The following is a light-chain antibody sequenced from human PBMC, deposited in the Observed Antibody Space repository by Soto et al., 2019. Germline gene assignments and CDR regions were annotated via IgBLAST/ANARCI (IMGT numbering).Light chain of an antibody. Sequence: EIVLTQSPATLSLSPGERATLSCRASQRVSSSSLAWYQHKPGQSPRLIIFGVSSRATDIPDRFSGSGSGTDFTLTINRLEPEDFAVYFCQQYSISSTFGQGTKVDIK. J-gene: IGKJ1*01. CDR3: QQYSISST. CDR2: GVS. CDR1: QRVSSSS. V-gene: IGKV3-20*01.